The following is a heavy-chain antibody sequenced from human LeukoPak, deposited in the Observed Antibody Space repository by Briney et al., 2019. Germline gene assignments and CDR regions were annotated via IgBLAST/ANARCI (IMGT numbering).Heavy chain of an antibody. D-gene: IGHD2-2*01. J-gene: IGHJ4*02. CDR1: GFTFSNAW. Sequence: GGSLRLSCAASGFTFSNAWMSWVRQAPGKGLEWVGRIKSKTDGGTTDYAAPVKGRFTISRDDSKNTLYLQMNSLKTEDTAVYYCTTSRIVPGYCSSTSCQDYWGQGTLVTVSS. CDR2: IKSKTDGGTT. CDR3: TTSRIVPGYCSSTSCQDY. V-gene: IGHV3-15*01.